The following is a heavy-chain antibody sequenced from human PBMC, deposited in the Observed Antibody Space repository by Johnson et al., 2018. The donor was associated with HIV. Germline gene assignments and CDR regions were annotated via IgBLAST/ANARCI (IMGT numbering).Heavy chain of an antibody. CDR2: IWYDGSNK. J-gene: IGHJ3*02. D-gene: IGHD2-15*01. Sequence: VQLVESGGGVVQPGGSLRLSCAASGFTFSSYGMHWVRQAPGKGLEWVAVIWYDGSNKYYADSVKGRFTISRDNSKNTLYLQMNSLRAEDTAVYYCARDQFMSGGYCSGGSCHSQPSGIWGQGTMVTVSS. CDR1: GFTFSSYG. CDR3: ARDQFMSGGYCSGGSCHSQPSGI. V-gene: IGHV3-33*01.